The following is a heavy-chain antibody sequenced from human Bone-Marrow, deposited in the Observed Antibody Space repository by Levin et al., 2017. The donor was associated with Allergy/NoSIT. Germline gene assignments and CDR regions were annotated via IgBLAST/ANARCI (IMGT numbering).Heavy chain of an antibody. D-gene: IGHD3-16*01. V-gene: IGHV3-30*03. Sequence: SGGSLRLSCAASGFTFSSYGMHWGRQAPGKGLEWVAAISYDGTRKYYADSVKGRFTISRDNSKNTLDLQVNSLRDEDTAVYYCGRDRVKAGLGETEDWGQGTLVIVSS. CDR1: GFTFSSYG. J-gene: IGHJ4*02. CDR3: GRDRVKAGLGETED. CDR2: ISYDGTRK.